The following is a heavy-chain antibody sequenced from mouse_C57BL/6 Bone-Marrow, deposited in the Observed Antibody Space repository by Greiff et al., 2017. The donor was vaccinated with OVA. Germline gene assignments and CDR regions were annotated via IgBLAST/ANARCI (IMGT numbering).Heavy chain of an antibody. V-gene: IGHV1-72*01. CDR2: IDPNSGGT. CDR3: ASPTTVGYFDV. Sequence: QQSCKASGYTFTSYWMHWVKQRPGRGLEWIGRIDPNSGGTKYNEKFKSKATLTVDKPSSTAYMQLSSLTSEDSAVYYCASPTTVGYFDVWGTGTTVTVSS. J-gene: IGHJ1*03. D-gene: IGHD1-1*01. CDR1: GYTFTSYW.